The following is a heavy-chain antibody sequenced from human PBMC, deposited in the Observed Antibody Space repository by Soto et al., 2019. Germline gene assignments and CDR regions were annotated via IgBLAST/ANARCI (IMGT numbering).Heavy chain of an antibody. J-gene: IGHJ4*01. Sequence: EVQLAESGGGLVKPGGSLRVSCAASGFTLRNAWMHWVRQAPGKGLDWVGRIRSEADGGTTDYGAPVKGRFTISRDDSKNTLYLQMNRLINEDTAVYYGATSPGYEPARGYWGHGTLFTGSS. D-gene: IGHD6-13*01. CDR1: GFTLRNAW. CDR3: ATSPGYEPARGY. V-gene: IGHV3-15*01. CDR2: IRSEADGGTT.